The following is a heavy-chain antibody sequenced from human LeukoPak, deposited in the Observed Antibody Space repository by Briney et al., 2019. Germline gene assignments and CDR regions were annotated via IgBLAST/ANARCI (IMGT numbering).Heavy chain of an antibody. CDR1: WFSLSTSAMC. Sequence: SGPALVKPTQTLTQTCTFSWFSLSTSAMCVSWIHQPPGKALEWLARIDWDDDKYYSTSLKTRLTISKHTSKNQVVLTMTNMDPVDTATYYCARFHGPTIYTYYFPYWGQGTLVTVYS. J-gene: IGHJ4*02. CDR3: ARFHGPTIYTYYFPY. V-gene: IGHV2-70*11. CDR2: IDWDDDK. D-gene: IGHD2-8*01.